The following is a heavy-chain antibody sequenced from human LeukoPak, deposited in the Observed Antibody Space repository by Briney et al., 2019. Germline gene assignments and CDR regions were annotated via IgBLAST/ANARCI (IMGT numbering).Heavy chain of an antibody. V-gene: IGHV1-46*01. D-gene: IGHD3-3*01. J-gene: IGHJ6*03. CDR3: ARVEGFYYYMDV. CDR1: GYTCTSYY. CDR2: INPSGGST. Sequence: ASVKVSCKASGYTCTSYYMHWVRQAPGQGLEWMGIINPSGGSTSYAQKFQGRVTMTRDMSTSTVYMELSSLRSEDTAVYYCARVEGFYYYMDVWGKGTTVTVSS.